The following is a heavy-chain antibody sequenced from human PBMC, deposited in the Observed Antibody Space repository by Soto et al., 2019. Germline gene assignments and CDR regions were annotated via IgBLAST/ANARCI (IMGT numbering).Heavy chain of an antibody. CDR2: IKQDGSEK. V-gene: IGHV3-7*03. D-gene: IGHD6-13*01. J-gene: IGHJ2*01. CDR3: ARARSSSWYLTYWYFDL. CDR1: GFTFSSYW. Sequence: RLSCAASGFTFSSYWMSWVRQAPGKGLEWVANIKQDGSEKYYVDSVKGRFTISRDNAENSLYLQMNSLRAEDTAVYYCARARSSSWYLTYWYFDLWGRGPLVTVSS.